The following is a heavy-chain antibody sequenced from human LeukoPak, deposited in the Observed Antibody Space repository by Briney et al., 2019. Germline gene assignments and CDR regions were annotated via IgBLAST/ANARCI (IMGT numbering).Heavy chain of an antibody. CDR1: GGSFSGYY. CDR3: ASELGGLDY. V-gene: IGHV4-34*01. D-gene: IGHD1-7*01. J-gene: IGHJ4*02. Sequence: SETLSLTCAVYGGSFSGYYWSWIRQPPGKGLEWIGEINHSGSTNYNPSLKSRVTLSVDTPKNQFSLKLSSVTAADTAVYYCASELGGLDYWGQGTLVTVSS. CDR2: INHSGST.